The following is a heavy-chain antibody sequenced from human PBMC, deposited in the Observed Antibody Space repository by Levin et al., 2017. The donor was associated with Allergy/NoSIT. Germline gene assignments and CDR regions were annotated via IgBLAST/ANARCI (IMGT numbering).Heavy chain of an antibody. CDR3: ARAQSGSIRDYYYYGMDV. CDR1: GFTFSSYW. V-gene: IGHV3-74*01. D-gene: IGHD1-26*01. Sequence: PGGSLRLSCAASGFTFSSYWMHWVRQAPGKGLVWVSRINSDGSSTSYADSVKGRFTISRDNAKNTLYLQMNSLRAEDTAVYYCARAQSGSIRDYYYYGMDVWGQGTTVTVSS. J-gene: IGHJ6*02. CDR2: INSDGSST.